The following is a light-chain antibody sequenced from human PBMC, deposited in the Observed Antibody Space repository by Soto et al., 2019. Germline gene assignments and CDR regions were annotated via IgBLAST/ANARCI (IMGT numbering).Light chain of an antibody. CDR1: KNDIGVYDF. CDR2: EVV. Sequence: QSVLTQPPSASGSPGQSVTISCTGTKNDIGVYDFVSWYQHLPGKAPRLIIYEVVQRPSGVPDRFSGSKSSNTASLTVSGLQAADEADYFCKSYAGSNTYVFGSGTKVTVL. CDR3: KSYAGSNTYV. V-gene: IGLV2-8*01. J-gene: IGLJ1*01.